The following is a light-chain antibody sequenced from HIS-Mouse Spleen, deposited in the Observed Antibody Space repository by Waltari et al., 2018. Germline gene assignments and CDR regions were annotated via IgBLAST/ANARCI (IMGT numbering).Light chain of an antibody. CDR1: SSYVGSYNL. CDR3: CSYAVSSTWV. V-gene: IGLV2-23*01. Sequence: QSALTQPASVSGSPGQSITISCTGTSSYVGSYNLFHWYPQPPGKAPKLMIYEGSKRPSGVSNRFSGSKSGNTASLTISGLQAEDEADYYCCSYAVSSTWVFGGGTKLTVL. J-gene: IGLJ3*02. CDR2: EGS.